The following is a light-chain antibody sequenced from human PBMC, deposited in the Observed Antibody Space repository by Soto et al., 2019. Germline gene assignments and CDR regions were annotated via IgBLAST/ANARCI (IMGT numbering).Light chain of an antibody. CDR2: WAY. Sequence: DIVMTQSPASLAVSLGERATINCNSSQSVLYSSNNKNYLAWYQQKPGQPPKLLIYWAYTRESGVPDRFSGSGSGTDFTLTISSLQAEDVAGYYCQQYYSTPWTFGQGTKVEIK. J-gene: IGKJ1*01. CDR1: QSVLYSSNNKNY. CDR3: QQYYSTPWT. V-gene: IGKV4-1*01.